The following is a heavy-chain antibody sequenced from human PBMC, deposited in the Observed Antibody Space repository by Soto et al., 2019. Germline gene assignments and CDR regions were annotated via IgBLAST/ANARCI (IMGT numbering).Heavy chain of an antibody. J-gene: IGHJ6*03. CDR2: INDSGST. Sequence: QVQLQQWGAGLLKPSEILSLTCAVYGGSFSGYYWTWIRQSPGKGLEWIGEINDSGSTNYNPSLMGRVTISVDTSTKQVSLNLNSVTAAATAVYYCARGLLVWFGELSRRGDHYSYMDVWGKGTTVTVSS. D-gene: IGHD3-10*01. V-gene: IGHV4-34*01. CDR3: ARGLLVWFGELSRRGDHYSYMDV. CDR1: GGSFSGYY.